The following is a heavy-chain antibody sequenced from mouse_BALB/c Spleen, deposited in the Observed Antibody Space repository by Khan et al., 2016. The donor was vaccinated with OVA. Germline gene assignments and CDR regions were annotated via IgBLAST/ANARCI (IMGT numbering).Heavy chain of an antibody. V-gene: IGHV9-3*02. D-gene: IGHD1-2*01. Sequence: QVQLQQSGPELKKPGETVKISCKASGYTFTNYGMNWVKQAPGKGLKWMGWINTNTGEPTYAEEFKGRFAFSLETSASTAYLQINNLKNEDTATDFCARLITTLFDYWGQGTTLTVSS. CDR2: INTNTGEP. CDR1: GYTFTNYG. J-gene: IGHJ2*01. CDR3: ARLITTLFDY.